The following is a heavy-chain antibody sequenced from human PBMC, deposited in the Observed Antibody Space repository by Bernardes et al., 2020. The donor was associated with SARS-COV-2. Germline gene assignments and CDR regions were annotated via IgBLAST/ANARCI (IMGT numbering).Heavy chain of an antibody. J-gene: IGHJ4*02. V-gene: IGHV4-4*07. CDR2: IYTSGST. CDR1: CGSSSSYY. D-gene: IGHD5-18*01. CDR3: AGQLWLRGYFDY. Sequence: GIPSLTPTVSCGSSSSYYLSWIRPPSGKGLEWIGRIYTSGSTNYNPSLKSRVTMSVDTSKNQFSLKLSSVTAADTAVYYCAGQLWLRGYFDYWGQGTLVTVSS.